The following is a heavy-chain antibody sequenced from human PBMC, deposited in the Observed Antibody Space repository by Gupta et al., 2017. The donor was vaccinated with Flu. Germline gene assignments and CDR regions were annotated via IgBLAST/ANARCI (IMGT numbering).Heavy chain of an antibody. Sequence: QVQLVQSGAEVKKPGASVKVSCKASGYTFPSYAMHWVRQAPGQRLEWMGWINAGNGNTKYSQKFQGRVTITRDTSASTAYMELSSLRSEDTAVYYCARDRGAAAGTSLDYWGQGTLVTVSS. J-gene: IGHJ4*02. CDR1: GYTFPSYA. V-gene: IGHV1-3*01. D-gene: IGHD6-13*01. CDR3: ARDRGAAAGTSLDY. CDR2: INAGNGNT.